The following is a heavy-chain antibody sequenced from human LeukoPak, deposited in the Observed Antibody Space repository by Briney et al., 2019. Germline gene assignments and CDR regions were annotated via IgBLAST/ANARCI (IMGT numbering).Heavy chain of an antibody. CDR1: GGSISRSSYY. V-gene: IGHV4-39*01. CDR2: IYYSGGT. J-gene: IGHJ4*02. CDR3: ARHGSIATGAFTY. D-gene: IGHD6-13*01. Sequence: PSETLSLTCSVSGGSISRSSYYWGWTRQPPGKGLEWLGSIYYSGGTYYNPSLKIRVTISIDTSRKQFSLKLGSVTAADTAVYYCARHGSIATGAFTYWGQGTLVTVSS.